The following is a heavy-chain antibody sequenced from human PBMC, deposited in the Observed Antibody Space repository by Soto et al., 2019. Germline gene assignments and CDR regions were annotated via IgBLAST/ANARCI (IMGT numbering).Heavy chain of an antibody. CDR1: GFTFSSFG. J-gene: IGHJ6*02. D-gene: IGHD3-3*01. CDR2: IWYDGSKK. CDR3: ARDASYYSLWSGYYPSRNGMDV. V-gene: IGHV3-33*01. Sequence: QVQVVESGGGVAQPGRSLTLSCAASGFTFSSFGMHWVRQAPGKGLEWVSLIWYDGSKKSYGDSVKGRFTISRDNSRNTVYLELNSLRADDTAVYYCARDASYYSLWSGYYPSRNGMDVWGQGTTVTVSS.